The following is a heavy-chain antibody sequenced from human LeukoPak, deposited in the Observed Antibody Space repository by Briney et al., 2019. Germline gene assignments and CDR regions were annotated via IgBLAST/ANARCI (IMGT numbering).Heavy chain of an antibody. CDR2: IYYSGST. CDR3: ARSLPGSGYYFDY. D-gene: IGHD3-22*01. V-gene: IGHV4-39*07. J-gene: IGHJ4*02. Sequence: AETLSLTCTVSGGSISSSSYYWGWIRQPPGKGLEWIGSIYYSGSTYYNPSRKSRVTLSVDTSKNPFSLKLSSVTAADTAVYYCARSLPGSGYYFDYWGQGTLVTVSS. CDR1: GGSISSSSYY.